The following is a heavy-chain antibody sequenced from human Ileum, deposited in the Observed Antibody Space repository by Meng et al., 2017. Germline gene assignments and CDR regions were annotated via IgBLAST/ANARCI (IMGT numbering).Heavy chain of an antibody. D-gene: IGHD5-24*01. CDR1: GYSFTSYW. CDR3: AKRSGRDGYNGWFLDY. CDR2: IYPGDSDT. J-gene: IGHJ4*02. V-gene: IGHV5-51*01. Sequence: GESLKISCQGSGYSFTSYWTGWGRQMPGKGLEWRGIIYPGDSDTSYSRSFQSQVTISADKSIITANLQWSSLKAADTAMYYCAKRSGRDGYNGWFLDYWGQGTLVTVAS.